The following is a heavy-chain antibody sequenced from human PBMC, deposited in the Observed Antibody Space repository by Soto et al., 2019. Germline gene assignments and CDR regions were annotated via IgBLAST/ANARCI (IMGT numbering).Heavy chain of an antibody. CDR1: GFTFSSYG. CDR3: ARGGGYRDY. Sequence: QVQLVESGGGVVQPGGSMRLSCAASGFTFSSYGMHWVRQAPGKGLEWVTIIWYDGINKYYADSVKGRFTISRDNSNNTLYLQMNSLRVEDSAVYYCARGGGYRDYWGQGTLGTVSA. D-gene: IGHD5-12*01. J-gene: IGHJ4*02. CDR2: IWYDGINK. V-gene: IGHV3-33*01.